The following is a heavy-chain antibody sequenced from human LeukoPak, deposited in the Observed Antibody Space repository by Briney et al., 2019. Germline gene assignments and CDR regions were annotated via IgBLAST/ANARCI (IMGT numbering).Heavy chain of an antibody. CDR2: LWSDGTTT. D-gene: IGHD6-19*01. CDR3: ARDWGIAIGVPYFFDY. V-gene: IGHV3-33*01. J-gene: IGHJ4*02. Sequence: GGSLRLSCAASGFSLSRYGVHWVRQAPGKGLECVAGLWSDGTTTYYGDSVKGRFTISRDNSNNTLYLQMNSLRAEDTAMYYCARDWGIAIGVPYFFDYWGQGTLVTVSS. CDR1: GFSLSRYG.